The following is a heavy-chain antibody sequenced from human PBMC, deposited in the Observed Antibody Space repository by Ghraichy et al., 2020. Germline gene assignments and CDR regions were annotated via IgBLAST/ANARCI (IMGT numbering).Heavy chain of an antibody. Sequence: QTLSLPCAVSGYSISSGYYWGWIRQPPGRGLEWIGTIYHSGSTYYNPSLKSRVTISVDTSKNQFSLKLRSVTAADTAVYYCARCGLNSNSYMDVWGTGTTVTVSS. V-gene: IGHV4-38-2*01. CDR3: ARCGLNSNSYMDV. CDR2: IYHSGST. J-gene: IGHJ6*03. D-gene: IGHD1-26*01. CDR1: GYSISSGYY.